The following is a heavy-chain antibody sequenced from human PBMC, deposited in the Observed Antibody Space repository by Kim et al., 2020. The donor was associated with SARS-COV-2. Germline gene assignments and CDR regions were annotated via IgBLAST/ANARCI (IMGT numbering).Heavy chain of an antibody. Sequence: GRPNHNPAPESRGTISVDPSKNQFSLKLSSVTAADTAVYYCARKQWLADWGQGTLVTVSS. J-gene: IGHJ4*02. V-gene: IGHV4-34*01. CDR2: GRP. CDR3: ARKQWLAD. D-gene: IGHD6-19*01.